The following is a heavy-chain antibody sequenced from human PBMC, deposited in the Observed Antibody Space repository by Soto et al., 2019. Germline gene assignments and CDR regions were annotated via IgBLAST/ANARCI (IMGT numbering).Heavy chain of an antibody. V-gene: IGHV3-30-3*01. D-gene: IGHD4-17*01. CDR1: GFTFSSYA. CDR3: ARGLVYGGNPQCDY. J-gene: IGHJ4*02. Sequence: QVQLVESGGGVVQPGRSLRLSCAASGFTFSSYAMHWVRQAPGKGLEWVAVISYDGSNKYYADSVKGRFTISRDNSKNTLYLQMNSLRAEDTAVYYCARGLVYGGNPQCDYWGQGTLVTVSS. CDR2: ISYDGSNK.